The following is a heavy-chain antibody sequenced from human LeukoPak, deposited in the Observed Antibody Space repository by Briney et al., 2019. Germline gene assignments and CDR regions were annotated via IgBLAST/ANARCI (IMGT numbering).Heavy chain of an antibody. CDR1: GFTFSSYS. CDR3: ARSLVGALDY. J-gene: IGHJ4*02. Sequence: GGSLRLSCAASGFTFSSYSMNWVRQAPGKGLEWVSSISSSSSYIYYADSVKGRFTISRDNAKNSLYLQMNSMRAEDTSVYYCARSLVGALDYWGQGTLVTVSS. D-gene: IGHD1-26*01. CDR2: ISSSSSYI. V-gene: IGHV3-21*01.